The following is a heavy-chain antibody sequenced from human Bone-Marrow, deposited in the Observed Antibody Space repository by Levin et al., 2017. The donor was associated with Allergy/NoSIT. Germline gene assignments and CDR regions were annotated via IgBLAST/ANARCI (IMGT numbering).Heavy chain of an antibody. V-gene: IGHV4-30-2*01. D-gene: IGHD3-10*01. J-gene: IGHJ4*02. Sequence: SQTLSLTCAVSGGSISSGGYSWSWIRQPPGKGLEWIGYIYHSGRTYYNPSLKSRVTISVDRSKNQFSLKLSSVTAADTAVYYCARVKYGSGSYYLDYWGQGTLVTVSS. CDR3: ARVKYGSGSYYLDY. CDR2: IYHSGRT. CDR1: GGSISSGGYS.